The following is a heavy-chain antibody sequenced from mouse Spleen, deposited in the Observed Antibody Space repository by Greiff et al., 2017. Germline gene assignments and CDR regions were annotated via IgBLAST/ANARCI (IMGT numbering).Heavy chain of an antibody. J-gene: IGHJ2*01. CDR2: ISDGGSYT. V-gene: IGHV5-4*01. CDR3: ARDRGWDGAYFDY. CDR1: GFTFSSYA. D-gene: IGHD4-1*01. Sequence: EVQLVESGGGLVKPGGSLKLSCAASGFTFSSYAMSWVRQTPEKRLEWVATISDGGSYTYYPDNVKGRFTISRDNAKNNLYLQMSHLKSEDTAMYYCARDRGWDGAYFDYWGQGTTLTVSS.